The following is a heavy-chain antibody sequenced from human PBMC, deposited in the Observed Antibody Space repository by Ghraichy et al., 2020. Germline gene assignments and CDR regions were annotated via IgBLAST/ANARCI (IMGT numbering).Heavy chain of an antibody. CDR2: ISGHNGNT. V-gene: IGHV1-18*01. CDR3: ARDLRYDSRYFDV. J-gene: IGHJ2*01. Sequence: ASVKVSCKASGYSFNDYGISWVRQAPGQGLEWVGWISGHNGNTHYTQKVQGRVTMTTDTSTSTAYMELRSLRSDDTAMYYFARDLRYDSRYFDVWGGGTLVTVSS. CDR1: GYSFNDYG. D-gene: IGHD3-22*01.